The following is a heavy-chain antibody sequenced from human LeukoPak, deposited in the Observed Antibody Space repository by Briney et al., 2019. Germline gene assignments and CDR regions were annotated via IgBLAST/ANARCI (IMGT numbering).Heavy chain of an antibody. J-gene: IGHJ4*02. CDR1: GFTFSNYG. D-gene: IGHD2-21*02. CDR3: ARALLLAYCGGDCYFDY. V-gene: IGHV3-21*01. Sequence: GGSLRLSCAASGFTFSNYGMCWFRQAPGKGLEWVSSISSSSSYIYYADSVKGRFTISRDNAKNSLYLQMNSLRAEDTAVYYCARALLLAYCGGDCYFDYWGQGTLVTVSS. CDR2: ISSSSSYI.